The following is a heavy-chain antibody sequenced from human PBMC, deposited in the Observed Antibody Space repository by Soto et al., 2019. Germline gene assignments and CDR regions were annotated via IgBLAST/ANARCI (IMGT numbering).Heavy chain of an antibody. J-gene: IGHJ4*02. CDR1: GGTFSSYA. V-gene: IGHV1-69*13. Sequence: GASVKVSCKASGGTFSSYAISWVRQAPGQGLEWMGGIIPIFGTANYAQKFQGRVTITADESTSTAYMELSSLRSEDTAVYYCARDGIAAAGTEGFDYWGQGTLVTVSS. D-gene: IGHD6-13*01. CDR3: ARDGIAAAGTEGFDY. CDR2: IIPIFGTA.